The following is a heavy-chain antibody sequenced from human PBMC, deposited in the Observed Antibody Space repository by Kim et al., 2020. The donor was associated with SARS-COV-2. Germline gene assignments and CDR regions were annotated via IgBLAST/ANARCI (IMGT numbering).Heavy chain of an antibody. V-gene: IGHV4-61*01. Sequence: SETLSLTCTVSGGSVSSGPYLWSWIRQPPGMGLEWIGSIFFTGNTNYNPSLKSRVTISVDTSKNQFSLEVYSVTAADTAVYFCARLVGWHTSHFDFWGQGSLVTVSS. CDR2: IFFTGNT. D-gene: IGHD6-19*01. CDR1: GGSVSSGPYL. J-gene: IGHJ4*02. CDR3: ARLVGWHTSHFDF.